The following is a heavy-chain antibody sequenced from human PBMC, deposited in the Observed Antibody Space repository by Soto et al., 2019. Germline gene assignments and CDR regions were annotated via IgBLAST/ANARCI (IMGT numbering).Heavy chain of an antibody. V-gene: IGHV4-61*03. CDR3: TRIPVDTTVIDWFDP. Sequence: KPSETLSLTCTVSGDSVSSGNYYWTWLRQPPGKGLEWIGYIFYNENTNYNPSLKSRVTISLDMSKNHFSLKLTSVTAADTAMYYCTRIPVDTTVIDWFDPWGQGTLVTVS. CDR1: GDSVSSGNYY. D-gene: IGHD1-1*01. CDR2: IFYNENT. J-gene: IGHJ5*02.